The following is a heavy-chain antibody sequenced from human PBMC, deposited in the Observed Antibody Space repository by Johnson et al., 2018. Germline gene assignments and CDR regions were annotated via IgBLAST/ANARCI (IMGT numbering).Heavy chain of an antibody. CDR1: GFTFSNYP. J-gene: IGHJ3*02. V-gene: IGHV3-30*04. Sequence: VQLVESGGGVVQPGRSLRLSCAASGFTFSNYPVHWVRQAPGKGLEWVAVISSDGNKKYYADSVKGRFTISRDNSNNTLNLQMNSLRLEDKAVFYCAREAQPTRDGFDIWGQGTMVTVSS. CDR2: ISSDGNKK. CDR3: AREAQPTRDGFDI.